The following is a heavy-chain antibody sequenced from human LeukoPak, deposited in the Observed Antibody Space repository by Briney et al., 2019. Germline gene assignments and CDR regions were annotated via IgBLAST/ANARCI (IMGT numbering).Heavy chain of an antibody. J-gene: IGHJ6*02. Sequence: GGSLRLSCAASGFTFSSYSMNWVRQAPGKGLEWVSSISSSSSYICYADSVKGRFTISRDNAKNSLYLQMNSLRAEDTAVYYCARDLIAAAELYYYYGMGVWGQGTTVTVSS. D-gene: IGHD6-13*01. V-gene: IGHV3-21*01. CDR3: ARDLIAAAELYYYYGMGV. CDR2: ISSSSSYI. CDR1: GFTFSSYS.